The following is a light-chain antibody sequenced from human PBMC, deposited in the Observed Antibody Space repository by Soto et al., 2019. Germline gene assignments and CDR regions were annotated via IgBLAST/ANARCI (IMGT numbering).Light chain of an antibody. CDR1: QSVSSNY. CDR3: QQYGSSPWT. J-gene: IGKJ1*01. CDR2: GAS. Sequence: EIVLTQSPGTLSLSPGERATLSCRASQSVSSNYLAWYQQKPGQAPRLLIYGASSRATGIPDRFSGSVSGTDFTLTISRLKSEDFAEYYCQQYGSSPWTFGQGTKVEIK. V-gene: IGKV3-20*01.